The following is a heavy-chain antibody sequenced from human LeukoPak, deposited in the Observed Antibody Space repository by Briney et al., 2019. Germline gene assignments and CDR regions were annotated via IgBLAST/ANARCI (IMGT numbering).Heavy chain of an antibody. CDR1: GGSFSGYY. V-gene: IGHV4-34*01. CDR3: ARVIEVVVAATDYYYYYMDV. J-gene: IGHJ6*03. CDR2: INHSGST. Sequence: SETLSLTCAVYGGSFSGYYWSWIRQPPGKGLEWIGEINHSGSTNYNPSLKSRVTISVDTSKNQFSLKLSSVTAADTAVYYCARVIEVVVAATDYYYYYMDVWGKGTTVTISS. D-gene: IGHD2-15*01.